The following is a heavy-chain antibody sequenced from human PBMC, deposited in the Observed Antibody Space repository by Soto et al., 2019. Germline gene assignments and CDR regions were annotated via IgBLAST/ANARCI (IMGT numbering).Heavy chain of an antibody. CDR1: GFTFSSYG. CDR3: AKGGGQANYGMDV. D-gene: IGHD3-16*01. CDR2: ISYDGSNK. J-gene: IGHJ6*02. Sequence: GGSLRLSCAASGFTFSSYGMHWVRQAPDKGLEWVAVISYDGSNKYYADSVKGRFTISRDNSKNTLYLQMNSLRAEDTAVYYCAKGGGQANYGMDVWGQGTTVTVSS. V-gene: IGHV3-30*18.